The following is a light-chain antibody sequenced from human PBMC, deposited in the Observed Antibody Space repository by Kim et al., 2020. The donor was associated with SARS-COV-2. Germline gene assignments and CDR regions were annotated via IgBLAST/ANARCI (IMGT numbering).Light chain of an antibody. V-gene: IGKV1-5*03. CDR1: QSISNW. J-gene: IGKJ1*01. Sequence: DIQMTQSPSTLSASVGDRVTITCRASQSISNWLAWYQQTPGKAPKFLMYKASSLESGVPSSFSGNESGTEFTLAISRLQPDDFATYYCQQYNSYSRAFGQGTKVDIK. CDR3: QQYNSYSRA. CDR2: KAS.